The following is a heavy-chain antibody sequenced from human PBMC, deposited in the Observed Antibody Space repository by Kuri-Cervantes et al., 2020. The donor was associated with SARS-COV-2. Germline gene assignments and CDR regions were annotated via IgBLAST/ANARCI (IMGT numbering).Heavy chain of an antibody. V-gene: IGHV3-30-3*01. CDR1: RFSFSSYT. D-gene: IGHD6-19*01. CDR3: AKVINSGSWFDP. CDR2: ISYDGSNK. J-gene: IGHJ5*02. Sequence: LSLTCAASRFSFSSYTLHWVRQAPGKGLECVAVISYDGSNKYYADSVKGRFTISRDNSKNTLYLQMNSLRAEDTAVYYCAKVINSGSWFDPWGQGTLVTVSS.